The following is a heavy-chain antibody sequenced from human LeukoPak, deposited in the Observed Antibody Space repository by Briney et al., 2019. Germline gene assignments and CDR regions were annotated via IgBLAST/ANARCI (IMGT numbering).Heavy chain of an antibody. D-gene: IGHD7-27*01. J-gene: IGHJ4*02. CDR2: IYHTGRT. V-gene: IGHV4-38-2*02. CDR3: ARWGQNWDYFDF. Sequence: SETLSLTCTVSGYSISSGYYWGWIRQPPGKGLEWIGTIYHTGRTYYTPSLKSRVTISLDTSKNQFSLHLISVSAADTAVYYCARWGQNWDYFDFWGQGTLVTVSS. CDR1: GYSISSGYY.